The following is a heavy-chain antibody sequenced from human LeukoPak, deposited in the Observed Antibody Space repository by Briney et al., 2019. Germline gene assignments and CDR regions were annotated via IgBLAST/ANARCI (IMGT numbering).Heavy chain of an antibody. CDR1: GYTFTSYA. J-gene: IGHJ4*02. V-gene: IGHV1-3*01. CDR2: INAGNGNT. D-gene: IGHD3-10*01. CDR3: ARPTYGSGSPDY. Sequence: ASVKVSRKASGYTFTSYAMHWVRQAPGQRLEWMGWINAGNGNTKYSQKFQGRVTITRDTSASTAYMELSSLRSEDTAVYYCARPTYGSGSPDYWGQGTLVTVSS.